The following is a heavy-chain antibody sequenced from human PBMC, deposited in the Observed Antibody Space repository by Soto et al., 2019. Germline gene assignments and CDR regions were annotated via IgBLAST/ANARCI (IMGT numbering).Heavy chain of an antibody. V-gene: IGHV1-69*01. CDR3: ARDPRVVGASIYGMDV. CDR2: IIPIFGTA. Sequence: QVQLVQSGAEVKKPGSSVKVSCKASGGTFSSYAISWVRQAPGQGLEWMGGIIPIFGTANYAQKFQGRFTITADDSTSTAYMELSSLRSEVTAGYYCARDPRVVGASIYGMDVWGQGTTVTVSS. D-gene: IGHD1-26*01. CDR1: GGTFSSYA. J-gene: IGHJ6*02.